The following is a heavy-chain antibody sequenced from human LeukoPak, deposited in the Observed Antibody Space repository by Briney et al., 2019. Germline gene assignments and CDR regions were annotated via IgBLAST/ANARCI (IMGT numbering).Heavy chain of an antibody. CDR2: IWYDGSNK. CDR1: GFTFSSYG. CDR3: ARTDSSGSYFDY. Sequence: PGGSLRLSCAASGFTFSSYGMHWVHQAPGKGLEWVAVIWYDGSNKYYADSVKGRFTISRDNSKNTLYLQMNSLRAEDTAVYYCARTDSSGSYFDYWGQGTLVTVSS. J-gene: IGHJ4*02. V-gene: IGHV3-33*01. D-gene: IGHD3-22*01.